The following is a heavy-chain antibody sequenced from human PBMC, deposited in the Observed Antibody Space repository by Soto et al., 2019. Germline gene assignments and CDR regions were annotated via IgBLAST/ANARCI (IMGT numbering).Heavy chain of an antibody. Sequence: KTXETLSLTCAVSGGSISSGGYSWSWIRQPPGKGLEWIGYIYHTGSTYYNPSLKSRVTISVDKSKNQFSLRLNSVTAADTAVYFCARLSAAYNYFFDYWGQGTLVTVSS. CDR1: GGSISSGGYS. D-gene: IGHD1-1*01. CDR3: ARLSAAYNYFFDY. V-gene: IGHV4-30-2*01. J-gene: IGHJ4*02. CDR2: IYHTGST.